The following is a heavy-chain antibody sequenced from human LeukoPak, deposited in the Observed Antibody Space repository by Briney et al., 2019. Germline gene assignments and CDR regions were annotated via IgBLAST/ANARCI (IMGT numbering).Heavy chain of an antibody. J-gene: IGHJ4*02. D-gene: IGHD3-10*01. CDR1: GFTLSNYG. Sequence: GGSLRLSCAASGFTLSNYGMSWVRQTPGKGVEGVANIQRDGGKTYYVDSVEGRFIISRDNAKNSLYLQMNSLRVEDTAVYYCARDLYGSAEVWGQGTLVTVSS. CDR2: IQRDGGKT. V-gene: IGHV3-7*01. CDR3: ARDLYGSAEV.